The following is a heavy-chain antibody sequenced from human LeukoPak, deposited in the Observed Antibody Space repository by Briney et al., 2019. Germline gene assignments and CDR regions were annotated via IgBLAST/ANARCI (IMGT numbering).Heavy chain of an antibody. CDR3: AKVRSWLLLDY. Sequence: GGSLRLSCAASGFTFSSYVMSWVRQAPGKGLEWVSAISGSGGSTYYADSVKGRFTISRDNSKNTLYLQMNSLRVEDTAVYYCAKVRSWLLLDYWGQGTLVTVSS. D-gene: IGHD3-22*01. CDR2: ISGSGGST. J-gene: IGHJ4*02. CDR1: GFTFSSYV. V-gene: IGHV3-23*01.